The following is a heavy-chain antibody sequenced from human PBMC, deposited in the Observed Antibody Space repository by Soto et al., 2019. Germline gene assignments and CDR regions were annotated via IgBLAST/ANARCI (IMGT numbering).Heavy chain of an antibody. CDR1: GDSVCSYY. Sequence: QVQLQESGPGLVEPSETLSLTCTVSGDSVCSYYWHWMRQPPGKALEWIGYLYNSGSANYNPSLKSRVTISADTSKNQFSLRLGSVTAADTAVYYCAGRYYYGTGTYEDYWGQGTLVTVSS. CDR3: AGRYYYGTGTYEDY. J-gene: IGHJ4*02. V-gene: IGHV4-59*08. CDR2: LYNSGSA. D-gene: IGHD3-10*01.